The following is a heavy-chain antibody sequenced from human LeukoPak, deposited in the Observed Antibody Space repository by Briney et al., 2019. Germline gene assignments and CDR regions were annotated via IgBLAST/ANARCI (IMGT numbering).Heavy chain of an antibody. J-gene: IGHJ5*01. CDR3: ARTVSSNGRVGLFDS. CDR2: IRSNSDTI. D-gene: IGHD2-2*01. V-gene: IGHV3-48*01. Sequence: GGSLRLSCTAPGFSFRDYSMNWVRQAPGKGLEWVSYIRSNSDTIYYADSVKGRFTISRDNAKSSLFLQMNSLSVEDAAVYYCARTVSSNGRVGLFDSWGQGSLVTVSS. CDR1: GFSFRDYS.